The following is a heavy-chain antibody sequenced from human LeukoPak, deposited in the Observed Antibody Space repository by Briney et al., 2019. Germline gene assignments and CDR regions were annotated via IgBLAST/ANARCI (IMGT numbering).Heavy chain of an antibody. Sequence: GGSLRLSCAASGFTFSSYTMSWVRQAPGKGLKWVSTITTGDGNTYYADSVKGRFTVSRDDSKNTLYLQMNSLRAEDTAVYYCAKDGGLWVSAHWGDSWGRGTLVTVSS. J-gene: IGHJ4*02. CDR3: AKDGGLWVSAHWGDS. V-gene: IGHV3-23*01. CDR2: ITTGDGNT. D-gene: IGHD7-27*01. CDR1: GFTFSSYT.